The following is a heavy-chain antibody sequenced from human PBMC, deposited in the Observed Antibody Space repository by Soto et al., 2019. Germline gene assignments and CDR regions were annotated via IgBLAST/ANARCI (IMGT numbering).Heavy chain of an antibody. D-gene: IGHD6-13*01. Sequence: QVQLQESGPGLVKPSETLSLTCTVSGGSISSYYWSWIRQPAGQGLEWIGRSYTSGSTNYNPSLITRATMSVDTSKTQFPLKLSAVTAADTAVYYCARIAAAGHCFDYWGQGTLVTVSS. CDR3: ARIAAAGHCFDY. CDR2: SYTSGST. CDR1: GGSISSYY. J-gene: IGHJ4*02. V-gene: IGHV4-4*07.